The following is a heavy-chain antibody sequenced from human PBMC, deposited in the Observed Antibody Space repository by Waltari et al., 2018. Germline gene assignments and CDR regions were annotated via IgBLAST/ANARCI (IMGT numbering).Heavy chain of an antibody. CDR1: GGPFSGYY. V-gene: IGHV4-34*01. Sequence: QVHLQQWGAGLLKPSETLSLTCAVYGGPFSGYYWAWLRQPPGKGPEWIGEINRGGNINRNPSLKSRVTISVDTSSNQFSLQLHSVTAADTAVYFCGRLGGSMTTYQTFRDHWGQGILVNVSS. CDR3: GRLGGSMTTYQTFRDH. J-gene: IGHJ5*02. D-gene: IGHD2-21*01. CDR2: INRGGNI.